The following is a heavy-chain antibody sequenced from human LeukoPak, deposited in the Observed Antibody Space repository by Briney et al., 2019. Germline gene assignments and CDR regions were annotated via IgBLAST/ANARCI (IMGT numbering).Heavy chain of an antibody. Sequence: SETLSLTCAVYGGSFSGYYWSWIRQPPGKGRGWVGEINHSGSTNYNPSLKSRVTISVGTSKNQFSLKLSSVTAADTAVYYCAREDTTYRFFDYWGQGTLVTVSS. D-gene: IGHD2-15*01. CDR1: GGSFSGYY. J-gene: IGHJ4*02. CDR3: AREDTTYRFFDY. V-gene: IGHV4-34*01. CDR2: INHSGST.